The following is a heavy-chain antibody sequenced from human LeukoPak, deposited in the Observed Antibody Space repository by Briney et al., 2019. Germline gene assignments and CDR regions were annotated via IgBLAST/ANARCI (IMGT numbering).Heavy chain of an antibody. CDR3: ARVEMATRIYYFDY. CDR1: GYTFSSYY. V-gene: IGHV1-46*01. CDR2: INPSGGST. D-gene: IGHD5-24*01. J-gene: IGHJ4*02. Sequence: ASVKVSCKASGYTFSSYYMHWVRQAPGQGLEWMGRINPSGGSTSYAQKFQGRVTMTRDTSTTTIYMELSSLRSEDSAVYYCARVEMATRIYYFDYWGQGTLVTVSS.